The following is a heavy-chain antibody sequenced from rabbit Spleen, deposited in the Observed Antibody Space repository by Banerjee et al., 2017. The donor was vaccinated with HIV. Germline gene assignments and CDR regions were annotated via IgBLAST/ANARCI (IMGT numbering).Heavy chain of an antibody. J-gene: IGHJ4*01. CDR3: ARDLASVIGWNFNL. D-gene: IGHD4-1*01. CDR2: IDTGSSGST. V-gene: IGHV1S40*01. CDR1: GVSFSSSSY. Sequence: QSLEESGGDLVKPGASLTLTCTASGVSFSSSSYMCWVRQAPGKGLEWIACIDTGSSGSTYYASWAKGRFTISRTWSTTVTLQMTSLTAADTATYFCARDLASVIGWNFNLWGPGTLVTVS.